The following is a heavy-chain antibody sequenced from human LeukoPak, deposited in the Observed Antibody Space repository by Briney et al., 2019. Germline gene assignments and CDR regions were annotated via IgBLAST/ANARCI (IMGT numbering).Heavy chain of an antibody. D-gene: IGHD3-22*01. J-gene: IGHJ3*02. CDR1: GGSISSYY. Sequence: SETLSLTCTVSGGSISSYYWSWIRQPPEKGLEWIGYIYYSGSTNYNPSLKSRVTISVDTSKNQFSLKLSSVTAADTAVYYCARVLDYYDSSGFSAFDIWGQGTMVTVSS. CDR2: IYYSGST. CDR3: ARVLDYYDSSGFSAFDI. V-gene: IGHV4-59*01.